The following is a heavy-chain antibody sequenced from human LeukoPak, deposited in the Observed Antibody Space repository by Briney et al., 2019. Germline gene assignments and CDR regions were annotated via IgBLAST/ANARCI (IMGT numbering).Heavy chain of an antibody. J-gene: IGHJ6*03. Sequence: PGGSLRLSCAASGFTFSSYAMSWVRQAPGKGLEWVSGISESGDTTYYAASVKGRFTISRDNSKNTLFLQMNSLRAEDTAVYYCAGGGGSRYYYYMDVWGKGTTVTVSS. CDR3: AGGGGSRYYYYMDV. CDR1: GFTFSSYA. CDR2: ISESGDTT. D-gene: IGHD3-3*01. V-gene: IGHV3-23*01.